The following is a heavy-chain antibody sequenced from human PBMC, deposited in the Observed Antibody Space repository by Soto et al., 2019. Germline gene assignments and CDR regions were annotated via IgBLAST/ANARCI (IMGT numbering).Heavy chain of an antibody. D-gene: IGHD3-3*01. CDR3: ARVTSGYRPHFEY. J-gene: IGHJ4*02. Sequence: SETLSLTCTVSGGSLSSYYWSWIRQPPGKGLECIGYIYYSGSTYYKPSLKSRATISVDTSKNQFSLKLSSVTAADTAVYYCARVTSGYRPHFEYWGQGTLVTVSS. CDR2: IYYSGST. V-gene: IGHV4-59*01. CDR1: GGSLSSYY.